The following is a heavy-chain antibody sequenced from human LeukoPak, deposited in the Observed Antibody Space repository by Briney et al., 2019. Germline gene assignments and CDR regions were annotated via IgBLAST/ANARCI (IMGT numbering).Heavy chain of an antibody. CDR2: LSADGSHK. V-gene: IGHV3-30*18. CDR3: AKGGVSDRGSWYGDYFDY. J-gene: IGHJ4*02. Sequence: GRSLRLSCEASGFNFSSYGMHWVRQAPGKGLEWVAVLSADGSHKQFADSVKDRFAISRDNSKKTLYPQMNGLRAEDTAVYYCAKGGVSDRGSWYGDYFDYWGQGTLVTVSS. CDR1: GFNFSSYG. D-gene: IGHD6-13*01.